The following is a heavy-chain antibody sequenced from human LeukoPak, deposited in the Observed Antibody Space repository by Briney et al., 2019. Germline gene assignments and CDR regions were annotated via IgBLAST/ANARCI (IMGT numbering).Heavy chain of an antibody. D-gene: IGHD6-13*01. CDR2: INHSGST. Sequence: SETLSLTCAVYGGSFSGYYWSWIRQPPGKGLEWIGEINHSGSTNYNPSLKSRVTISVDTSKNQFSLKLSSVTAADTAVYYCARHMGAAAGTHYWGQGTLVTVSS. J-gene: IGHJ4*02. CDR3: ARHMGAAAGTHY. V-gene: IGHV4-34*01. CDR1: GGSFSGYY.